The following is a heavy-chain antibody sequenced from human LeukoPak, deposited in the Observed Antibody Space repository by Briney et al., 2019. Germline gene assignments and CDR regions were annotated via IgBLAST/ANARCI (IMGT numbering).Heavy chain of an antibody. CDR2: IYTSGST. J-gene: IGHJ4*02. Sequence: MTSETLSLTCTVSGGSISSYYWSWIRQPAGKGLEWIGRIYTSGSTNYNPSLKSRVTMSVDTSKNQFSLKLSSVTAADTAVYYCARWYYDILTGAHPHFDYWGQGTLVTVSS. D-gene: IGHD3-9*01. V-gene: IGHV4-4*07. CDR3: ARWYYDILTGAHPHFDY. CDR1: GGSISSYY.